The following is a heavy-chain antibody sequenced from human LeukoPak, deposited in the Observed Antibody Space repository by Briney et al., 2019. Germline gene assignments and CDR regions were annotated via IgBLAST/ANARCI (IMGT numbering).Heavy chain of an antibody. CDR1: GFTFDDYA. V-gene: IGHV3-9*01. J-gene: IGHJ3*01. CDR2: ISWNSGSI. Sequence: GGSLRLSCAASGFTFDDYAMHWVRQAPGKGLEWVSGISWNSGSIGYADSVKGRFTISRDNAKNSLTLQMNSLRAENTAVYYCARKIGLDFWGQGTMVIVSP. CDR3: ARKIGLDF. D-gene: IGHD2-21*01.